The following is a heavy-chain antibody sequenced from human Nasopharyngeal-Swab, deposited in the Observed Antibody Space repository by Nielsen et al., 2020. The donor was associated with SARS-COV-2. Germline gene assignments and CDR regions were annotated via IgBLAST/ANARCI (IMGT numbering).Heavy chain of an antibody. CDR3: ARAPVAVAGNEPYYFDY. J-gene: IGHJ4*02. V-gene: IGHV4-59*13. CDR2: SHYSGRS. D-gene: IGHD6-19*01. Sequence: SETLSLTCAVYGGSFSGYYWSWIRQPPGKGLEWIGHSHYSGRSNYNPSLKSRLTISVDTSKNQFSLKLSSVTAADTALYYCARAPVAVAGNEPYYFDYWGQGKLVTVSS. CDR1: GGSFSGYY.